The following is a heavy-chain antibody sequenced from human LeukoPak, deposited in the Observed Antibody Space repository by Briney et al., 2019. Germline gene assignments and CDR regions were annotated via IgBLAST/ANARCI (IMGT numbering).Heavy chain of an antibody. J-gene: IGHJ5*02. D-gene: IGHD1-26*01. Sequence: ASVKVSCKAFGYTFTKYGISWVRQAPGQGLERMGWISIIEGNTNYAQNLQGRVAITTDTSTNTVYMELRSLRFDDTAVYYCARDSDTTSGRDPWGQGTLVTVSS. CDR1: GYTFTKYG. CDR3: ARDSDTTSGRDP. CDR2: ISIIEGNT. V-gene: IGHV1-18*01.